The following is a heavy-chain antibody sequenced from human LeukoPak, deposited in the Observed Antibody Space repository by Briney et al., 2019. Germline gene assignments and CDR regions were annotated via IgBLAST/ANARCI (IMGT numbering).Heavy chain of an antibody. J-gene: IGHJ4*02. V-gene: IGHV3-21*01. CDR3: ARPLGDILTGPGY. Sequence: GGSLRLSCAASGFTFSTYSMNWVRQAPGKGLEWVSSISSSSSCIYYADSVKGRFTISRDNAKNSLYLQMNSLRAEDTAVYYCARPLGDILTGPGYWGQGTLVTVSS. CDR2: ISSSSSCI. D-gene: IGHD3-9*01. CDR1: GFTFSTYS.